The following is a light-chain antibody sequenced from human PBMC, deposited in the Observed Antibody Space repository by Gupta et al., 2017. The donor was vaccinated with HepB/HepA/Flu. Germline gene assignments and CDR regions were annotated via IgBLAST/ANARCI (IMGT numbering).Light chain of an antibody. CDR3: SSYTSSKTVV. CDR1: SSDVGGYNY. V-gene: IGLV2-14*01. CDR2: EVT. J-gene: IGLJ2*01. Sequence: SLPPPAPSSGAPPQPFATSSSGTSSDVGGYNYVSWYQQHPGKAPKLIIYEVTNRPSGVSNRFSGSKSGNTASLTISGLQAEDEAVYYCSSYTSSKTVVFGGGTKLTVL.